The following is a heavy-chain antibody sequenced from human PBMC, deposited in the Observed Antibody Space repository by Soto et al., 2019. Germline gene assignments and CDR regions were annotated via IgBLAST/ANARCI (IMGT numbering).Heavy chain of an antibody. CDR2: IYYSGST. J-gene: IGHJ4*02. V-gene: IGHV4-31*03. CDR3: ARIPYSSSWYGFDY. CDR1: GGSISSGGYY. Sequence: PSETLSLTCTVSGGSISSGGYYWSWIRQHPGKGLEWIGYIYYSGSTYYNPSLKSRVTISVDTSRNQFSLKLSSVTAADTAVYYCARIPYSSSWYGFDYWGQGTLVTVS. D-gene: IGHD6-13*01.